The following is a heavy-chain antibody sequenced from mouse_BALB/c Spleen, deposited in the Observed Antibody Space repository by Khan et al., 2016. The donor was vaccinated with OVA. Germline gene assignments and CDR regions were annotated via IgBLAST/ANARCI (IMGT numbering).Heavy chain of an antibody. V-gene: IGHV1-61*01. Sequence: QVRLQQPGAELVRPGASVKLSCKASAYIFTDYWMNWVKQRPGQGLEWIGMIDPSDSETHYNQIFKDKATLTVDKSSSTAYMQLSSLTSEDSAVYYCARCLMEAMDYWGQGTSVTVSS. J-gene: IGHJ4*01. CDR3: ARCLMEAMDY. CDR1: AYIFTDYW. CDR2: IDPSDSET.